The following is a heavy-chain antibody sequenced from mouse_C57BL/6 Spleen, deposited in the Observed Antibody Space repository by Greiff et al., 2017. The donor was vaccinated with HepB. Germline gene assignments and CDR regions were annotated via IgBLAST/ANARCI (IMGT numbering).Heavy chain of an antibody. CDR2: IYPRSGNT. Sequence: QVHVKQSGAELARPGASVKLSCKASGYTFTSYGISWVKQRTGQGLEWIGEIYPRSGNTYYNEKFKGKATLTADKSSSTAYMELRSLTSEDSAVYFCAREKDYLFAYWGQGTLVTVSA. CDR1: GYTFTSYG. J-gene: IGHJ3*01. CDR3: AREKDYLFAY. D-gene: IGHD2-4*01. V-gene: IGHV1-81*01.